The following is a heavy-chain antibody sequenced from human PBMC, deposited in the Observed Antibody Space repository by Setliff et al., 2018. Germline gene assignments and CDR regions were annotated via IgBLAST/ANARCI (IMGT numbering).Heavy chain of an antibody. CDR2: IYTTGST. D-gene: IGHD2-8*01. J-gene: IGHJ3*01. CDR1: GDSIRNYH. Sequence: SETLSLTCTVSGDSIRNYHWSWFRQPPGSRLEWIGYIYTTGSTSYNPSLQSRVTMSVDTSNNQVSLKMTSVTAADTAVYYCARHGPTRTDSWFDSFDVWGQGTKVTVSS. CDR3: ARHGPTRTDSWFDSFDV. V-gene: IGHV4-4*08.